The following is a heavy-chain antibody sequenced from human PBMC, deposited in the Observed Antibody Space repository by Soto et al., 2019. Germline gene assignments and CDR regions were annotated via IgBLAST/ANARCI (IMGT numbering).Heavy chain of an antibody. CDR2: ISGSGTNT. Sequence: EVQLLESGGGLGQPGGSLRLACAASGFTFSSYAMKWVRQAPGKGLEWVSTISGSGTNTYYADSVKGRFTISRDNSKTTLYLQMNSLRAEDTAVYYCAKGSYGDYDPDYSGQGTLITVSS. J-gene: IGHJ4*02. D-gene: IGHD4-17*01. CDR3: AKGSYGDYDPDY. V-gene: IGHV3-23*01. CDR1: GFTFSSYA.